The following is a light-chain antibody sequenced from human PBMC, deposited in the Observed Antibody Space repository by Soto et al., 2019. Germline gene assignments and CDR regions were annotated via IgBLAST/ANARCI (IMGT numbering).Light chain of an antibody. CDR1: QTVDTNY. J-gene: IGKJ1*01. V-gene: IGKV3-20*01. Sequence: EIVLTQSPGTLSLSPGERATLSCRASQTVDTNYLAWYQQIPGQAPRLLIYGASTRATGIPDRFSCSGSGTDFTLTISRLDPEDSAVYYCQQYATSPWTFGQGTKVEIK. CDR2: GAS. CDR3: QQYATSPWT.